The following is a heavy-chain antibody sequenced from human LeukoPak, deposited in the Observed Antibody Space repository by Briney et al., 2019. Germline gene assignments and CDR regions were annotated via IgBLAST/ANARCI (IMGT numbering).Heavy chain of an antibody. D-gene: IGHD4-23*01. Sequence: GGSLRLSCAASGFTVSSNYMSWVRQAPGKGLEWVSVIYSGGSTYYADSVKGRFTISRDNSKNTLYLQMNSLRAEDTAVYYCASTVVTLGYFDSWGQGTLVTVSS. CDR2: IYSGGST. J-gene: IGHJ4*02. CDR1: GFTVSSNY. CDR3: ASTVVTLGYFDS. V-gene: IGHV3-66*02.